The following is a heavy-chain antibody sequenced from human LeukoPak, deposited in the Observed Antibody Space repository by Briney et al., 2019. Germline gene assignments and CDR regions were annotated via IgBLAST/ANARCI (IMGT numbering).Heavy chain of an antibody. CDR1: GFTFSNYG. V-gene: IGHV3-30*02. Sequence: PGGSLRLSCAASGFTFSNYGMHWVRQAPGKGLEWVASIRYDGGNKYYADSVKGRFTISRDNSKNTLYLQMNSLRAGDTAVYYCAKKTIVGATVDAFDIWGQGTMVTVSS. CDR3: AKKTIVGATVDAFDI. J-gene: IGHJ3*02. CDR2: IRYDGGNK. D-gene: IGHD1-26*01.